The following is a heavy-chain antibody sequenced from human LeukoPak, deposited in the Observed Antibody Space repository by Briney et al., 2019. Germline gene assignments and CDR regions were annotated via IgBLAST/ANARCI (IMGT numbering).Heavy chain of an antibody. CDR3: ARGSFLITFGGLIV. CDR2: FSSSRIYI. D-gene: IGHD3-16*02. Sequence: GGSLRLSCAASGFTFNTMNWVRQAPGKGLEWVSSFSSSRIYIYYAHSVKGRFTISRDNAKNSLYLQVNSLRAEDTAVYYCARGSFLITFGGLIVWGQGTLVTVSS. J-gene: IGHJ4*02. V-gene: IGHV3-21*01. CDR1: GFTFNT.